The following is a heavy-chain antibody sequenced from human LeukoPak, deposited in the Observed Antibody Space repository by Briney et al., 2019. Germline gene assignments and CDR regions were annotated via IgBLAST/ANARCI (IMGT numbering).Heavy chain of an antibody. J-gene: IGHJ4*02. CDR2: ISSNGGNR. D-gene: IGHD6-13*01. V-gene: IGHV3-64D*09. CDR3: VKDPYSNNWYYFDS. CDR1: GFTFSSHA. Sequence: GGSLRLSCSASGFTFSSHAMHWVRQAPGEGLEYVSAISSNGGNRYYTDSVRGRFTISRDNSKNTLYLQMSRLRAEDTAAYYCVKDPYSNNWYYFDSWGQGTLVTVSS.